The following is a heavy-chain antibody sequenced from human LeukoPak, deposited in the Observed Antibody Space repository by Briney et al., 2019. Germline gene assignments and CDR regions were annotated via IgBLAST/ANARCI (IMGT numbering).Heavy chain of an antibody. CDR3: AIGERAYSCAPDLLDY. Sequence: GGSLRLSCAASGFTFSSYGMHWVRQAPGKGLEWVAFISYDGSNKYYADSVKGRFTISRDNSKNTLYLQMNSLRAEDTTVYYCAIGERAYSCAPDLLDYWGQGTLVTVSS. J-gene: IGHJ4*02. CDR1: GFTFSSYG. D-gene: IGHD5-18*01. CDR2: ISYDGSNK. V-gene: IGHV3-30*03.